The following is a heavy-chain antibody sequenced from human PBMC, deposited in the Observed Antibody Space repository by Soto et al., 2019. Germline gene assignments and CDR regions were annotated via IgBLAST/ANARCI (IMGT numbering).Heavy chain of an antibody. CDR3: ARGAIVGVNDVFDV. Sequence: GGSLRLSCAASGFPFSPYTMHWVRQAPGQGLEWVAVISYDGTNQYYADSVKGRFIIPRDNSNNTLSLQMHSLKSEDTAVYFCARGAIVGVNDVFDVWGKGTMVTV. CDR2: ISYDGTNQ. J-gene: IGHJ3*01. V-gene: IGHV3-30*14. D-gene: IGHD1-26*01. CDR1: GFPFSPYT.